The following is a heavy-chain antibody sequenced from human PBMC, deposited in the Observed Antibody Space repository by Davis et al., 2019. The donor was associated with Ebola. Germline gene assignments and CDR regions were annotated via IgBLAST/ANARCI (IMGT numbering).Heavy chain of an antibody. CDR2: IGTAGDT. D-gene: IGHD4-17*01. V-gene: IGHV3-13*01. CDR3: ARDPTTSPWYYYGMDV. J-gene: IGHJ6*02. Sequence: GESLKISCAASGFTFSSYDMHWVRQATGKGLEWVSAIGTAGDTYYPGSVKGRFTISRDNAKNSLYLQMNSLRAEDTAVYYCARDPTTSPWYYYGMDVWGQGTTVTVSS. CDR1: GFTFSSYD.